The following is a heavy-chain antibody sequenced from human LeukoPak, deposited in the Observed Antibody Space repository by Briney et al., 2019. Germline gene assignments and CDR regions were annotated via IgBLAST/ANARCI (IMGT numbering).Heavy chain of an antibody. CDR3: ASYRGVLDY. CDR2: IYHSGST. V-gene: IGHV4-38-2*02. D-gene: IGHD3-10*01. Sequence: SETLSLTCTVSGYSISSGYYWGWIRQPPGKGLEWIRSIYHSGSTYYNPSLKSRVTISVDTSKNQFSLELSSVTAADTAVYYCASYRGVLDYWGQGTLVTVSS. J-gene: IGHJ4*02. CDR1: GYSISSGYY.